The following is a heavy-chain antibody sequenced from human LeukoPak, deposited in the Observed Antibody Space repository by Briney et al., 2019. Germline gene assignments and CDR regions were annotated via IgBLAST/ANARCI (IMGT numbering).Heavy chain of an antibody. D-gene: IGHD2-15*01. CDR3: TRDPPVASAPGYFDS. CDR2: ITPIFGTT. V-gene: IGHV1-69*01. J-gene: IGHJ4*02. CDR1: GGTFSNYA. Sequence: ASVKISCKPSGGTFSNYAVAWVRQAPGQGLEWMGHITPIFGTTSYAPKFQGRVTLTADEVTTTAYMELRSLTSEDTAVYYCTRDPPVASAPGYFDSWGQGSLVTVSS.